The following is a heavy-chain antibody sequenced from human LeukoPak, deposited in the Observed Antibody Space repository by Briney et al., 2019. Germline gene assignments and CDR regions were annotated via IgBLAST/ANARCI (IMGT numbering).Heavy chain of an antibody. Sequence: SGTLSLTCTVSGGSISNYYWSWIRQPAGKGLEWLGRFYTSESSNYNPSLKSRVTMSVDTSKNQFSLKLRSVTAADTAVYYCARVTGYTIEDYFDYWGQGTLVTVSS. CDR3: ARVTGYTIEDYFDY. CDR2: FYTSESS. D-gene: IGHD3-9*01. V-gene: IGHV4-4*07. CDR1: GGSISNYY. J-gene: IGHJ4*02.